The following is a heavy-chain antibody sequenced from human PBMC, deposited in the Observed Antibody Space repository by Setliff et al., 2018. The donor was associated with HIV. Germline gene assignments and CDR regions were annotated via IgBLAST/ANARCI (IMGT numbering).Heavy chain of an antibody. D-gene: IGHD2-21*02. CDR3: TSDPGDSVIRPAEFFHG. Sequence: GASVKVSCKASGGSFSSYSFSWVRQAPGQGLEWMGGAIPMFGTSNYAQKFQGRVTITADESTGTVYMELTSLRSEDTAVYFCTSDPGDSVIRPAEFFHGWGQGTPVTVSS. CDR2: AIPMFGTS. J-gene: IGHJ1*01. V-gene: IGHV1-69*13. CDR1: GGSFSSYS.